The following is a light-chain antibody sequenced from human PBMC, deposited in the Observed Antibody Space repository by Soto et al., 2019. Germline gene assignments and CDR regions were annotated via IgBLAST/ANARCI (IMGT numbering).Light chain of an antibody. Sequence: DIVMTQSPLSLPVTPGEPASISCRSSQSLLHSNGYNYLDWYLQKPGQSPQLLIYLGSNRASGVPDRFSGSGSGTDFTLKISRLEAEDVGVYYCMHALQTPLTFGEGTTVQIK. V-gene: IGKV2-28*01. CDR2: LGS. CDR3: MHALQTPLT. CDR1: QSLLHSNGYNY. J-gene: IGKJ4*01.